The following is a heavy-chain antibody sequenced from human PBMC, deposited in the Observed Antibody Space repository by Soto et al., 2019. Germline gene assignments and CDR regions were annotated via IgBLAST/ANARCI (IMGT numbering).Heavy chain of an antibody. V-gene: IGHV1-69*06. CDR3: ARSIVVVVAAKDYYYYCMDV. CDR2: IIPIFGTA. D-gene: IGHD2-15*01. CDR1: GGTFSSYA. J-gene: IGHJ6*02. Sequence: QVQLVQSGAEVKKPGSSVKVSCKASGGTFSSYAISWVRQAPGQGLEWMGGIIPIFGTANYAQKFQGRVTITADKSTSTAYMELSSLRSEDTAVYYCARSIVVVVAAKDYYYYCMDVWGQGTTVTVSS.